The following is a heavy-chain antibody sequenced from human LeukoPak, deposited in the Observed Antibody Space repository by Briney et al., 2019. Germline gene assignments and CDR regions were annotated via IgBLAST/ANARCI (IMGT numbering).Heavy chain of an antibody. CDR2: ISSSTSYI. Sequence: GGSLRLSCAASGFTFTNAWMNWVRQAPGKGLEWVSSISSSTSYIYYADSVKGRFTISKDNAKNSLYLQMNSLRAEDTAVYYCARAGGSTVSHSDYWGQGTLVTVSS. CDR1: GFTFTNAW. D-gene: IGHD4-17*01. V-gene: IGHV3-21*01. J-gene: IGHJ4*02. CDR3: ARAGGSTVSHSDY.